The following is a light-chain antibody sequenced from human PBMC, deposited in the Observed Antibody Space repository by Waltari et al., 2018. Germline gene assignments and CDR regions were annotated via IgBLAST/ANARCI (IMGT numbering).Light chain of an antibody. V-gene: IGLV2-14*01. CDR3: AAYTSTNTVI. J-gene: IGLJ2*01. CDR1: NSDIGYSNY. Sequence: QSALTQPASVSGSPGQSIPISCTGTNSDIGYSNYVPWYQQYPGKAPKLMIFDVTRCPSGVSHRFSGSKSCNTASLTISGLEAEDEADYFCAAYTSTNTVIFGGGTKVTVL. CDR2: DVT.